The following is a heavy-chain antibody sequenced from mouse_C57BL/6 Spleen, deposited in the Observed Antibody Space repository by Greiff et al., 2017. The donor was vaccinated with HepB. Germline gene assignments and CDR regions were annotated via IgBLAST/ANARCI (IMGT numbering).Heavy chain of an antibody. J-gene: IGHJ3*01. V-gene: IGHV5-17*01. CDR3: ARQGRELTGFAY. CDR1: GFTFSDYG. CDR2: ISSGSSTI. D-gene: IGHD4-1*01. Sequence: EVKLVESGGGLVKPGGSLKLSCAASGFTFSDYGMHWVRQAPEKGLEWVAYISSGSSTIYYADTVKGRFTISRDNAKNTLFLQMTSLRSEDTAMYYCARQGRELTGFAYWGQGTLVTVSA.